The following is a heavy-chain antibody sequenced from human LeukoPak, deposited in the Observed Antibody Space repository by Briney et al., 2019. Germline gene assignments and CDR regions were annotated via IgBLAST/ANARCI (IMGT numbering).Heavy chain of an antibody. CDR2: IYTSGST. Sequence: PSETLSLTCTVSGGSISSGSYYWSWIRQPAGKGLEWIGRIYTSGSTKYNPSLKSRVTISVDTSKNQFSLKLSSVTAADTAVYYCVRDQRWRQSIWAFDIWGQGTMVTVSS. V-gene: IGHV4-61*02. CDR1: GGSISSGSYY. J-gene: IGHJ3*02. D-gene: IGHD5-24*01. CDR3: VRDQRWRQSIWAFDI.